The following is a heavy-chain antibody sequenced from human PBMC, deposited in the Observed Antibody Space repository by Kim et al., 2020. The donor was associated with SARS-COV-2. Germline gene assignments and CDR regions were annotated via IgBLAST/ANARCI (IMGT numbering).Heavy chain of an antibody. D-gene: IGHD2-15*01. Sequence: SETLSLTCTVSGDSSSVYYWSWIRQPPGKGLEWIAYVYYSGSPKYNTSLKSRVSMSADTSKKQFSLSLSSVTAADTAVYYCATVRDRGRLDYWGQGILVTVPS. CDR2: VYYSGSP. V-gene: IGHV4-59*01. CDR3: ATVRDRGRLDY. CDR1: GDSSSVYY. J-gene: IGHJ4*02.